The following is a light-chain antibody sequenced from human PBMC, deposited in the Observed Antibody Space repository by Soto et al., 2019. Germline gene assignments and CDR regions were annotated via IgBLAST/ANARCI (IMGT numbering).Light chain of an antibody. CDR1: EDIRNY. V-gene: IGKV1-5*01. Sequence: DIHMTQSPSTLSASVGARVTITCRASEDIRNYLAWYQQKPGKAPNLLISNASSLESGVPSRFSGSGSGTEFDLTISSLQPDDFASYYCLQSKSYSTFGQGTKV. CDR2: NAS. J-gene: IGKJ1*01. CDR3: LQSKSYST.